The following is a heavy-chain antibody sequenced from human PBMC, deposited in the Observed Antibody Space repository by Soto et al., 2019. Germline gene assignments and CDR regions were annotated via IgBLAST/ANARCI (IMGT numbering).Heavy chain of an antibody. V-gene: IGHV4-39*01. CDR3: GRVVEGATRHTDPDS. CDR1: GVSIHNSHSF. CDR2: VYHNGGA. Sequence: SETLSLTCTVSGVSIHNSHSFWAWIRQPPGKGLEFIGSVYHNGGAHYNSSLKSRVTISVDTAHNPVSLRMRSLTAADTAGYYCGRVVEGATRHTDPDSWGQGILVTVSS. D-gene: IGHD2-21*01. J-gene: IGHJ5*01.